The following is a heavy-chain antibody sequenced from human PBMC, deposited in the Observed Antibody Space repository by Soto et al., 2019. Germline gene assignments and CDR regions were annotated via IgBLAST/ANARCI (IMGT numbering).Heavy chain of an antibody. CDR1: GFTFSRHA. D-gene: IGHD2-8*02. Sequence: GGSLRLSCVVSGFTFSRHAMHWVRQAPGKGLEWVAVISSDGSNEYYGDCVKGRFTISRDSSKNTLYVQMNRLRAEDTAVYYCARDYVGTGAVDIWGQGTMVTVSS. CDR2: ISSDGSNE. J-gene: IGHJ3*02. CDR3: ARDYVGTGAVDI. V-gene: IGHV3-30-3*01.